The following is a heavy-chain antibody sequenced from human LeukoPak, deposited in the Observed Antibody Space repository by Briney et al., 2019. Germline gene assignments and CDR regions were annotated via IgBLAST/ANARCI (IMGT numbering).Heavy chain of an antibody. CDR1: GGSIINYY. J-gene: IGHJ4*02. V-gene: IGHV4-59*08. D-gene: IGHD2-15*01. CDR3: ARHPFATPFDY. Sequence: SETLSLTCTVSGGSIINYYWSWIRQPPGKGLEWIGYIYHSGDTDHNPSLKSRVTISTDTSKNQFSLELSSVTAADTAVYYCARHPFATPFDYWGQGILVTVSS. CDR2: IYHSGDT.